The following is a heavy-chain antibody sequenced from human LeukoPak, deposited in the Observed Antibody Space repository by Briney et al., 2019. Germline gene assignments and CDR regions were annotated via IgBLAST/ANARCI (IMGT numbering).Heavy chain of an antibody. V-gene: IGHV3-23*01. J-gene: IGHJ4*02. CDR3: ATSKYSGSY. CDR2: ISRSGVAT. D-gene: IGHD1-26*01. Sequence: GGSLRLSCAASGFTFSRYWMSWVRQAPGKGLEWVSTISRSGVATYYANSVKGRFTISRDNSKNTLNLQMNSLRAEDTAVYYCATSKYSGSYWGQGTLVTVSS. CDR1: GFTFSRYW.